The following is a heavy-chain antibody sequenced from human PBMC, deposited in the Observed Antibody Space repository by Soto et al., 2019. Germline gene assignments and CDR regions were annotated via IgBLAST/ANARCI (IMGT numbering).Heavy chain of an antibody. Sequence: QVQLEQSGAEMRKPGSSVKVSCKASGVTFNNYTITWVRQAPGQGLEWMGGIIPALGTATYPQNFQGRVIFTADRPTGTADMELSSLISEDTAVYYCARQHSSGTNCPDYYYYLDVWGKGTTVTVSS. CDR3: ARQHSSGTNCPDYYYYLDV. D-gene: IGHD2-2*01. J-gene: IGHJ6*03. CDR1: GVTFNNYT. CDR2: IIPALGTA. V-gene: IGHV1-69*08.